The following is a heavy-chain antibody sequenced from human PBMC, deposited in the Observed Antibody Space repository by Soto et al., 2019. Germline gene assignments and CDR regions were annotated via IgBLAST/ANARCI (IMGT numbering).Heavy chain of an antibody. D-gene: IGHD3-3*01. CDR2: INAGNGNT. J-gene: IGHJ6*02. V-gene: IGHV1-3*01. Sequence: ASVKVSCKASGYTFTSYAMHWVRQAPGQRLEWMGWINAGNGNTKYSQKFQGRVTITRDTSASTAYMELSSLRSEDTAVYYCARDLGETIFGVVIIGKRMDVRGQGTKVTVYS. CDR3: ARDLGETIFGVVIIGKRMDV. CDR1: GYTFTSYA.